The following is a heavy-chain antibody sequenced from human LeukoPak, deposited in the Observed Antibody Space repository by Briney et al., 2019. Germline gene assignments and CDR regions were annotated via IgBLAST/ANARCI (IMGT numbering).Heavy chain of an antibody. CDR2: IRYDVSNK. CDR1: GFTFSSYG. Sequence: GGSLRLSCAASGFTFSSYGIHWVRQAPGKGLEWVAFIRYDVSNKYYADSVKGRFTISRDNSKNTLYLQMNSLRAEDTAVYYCAKDGLDYSGPNLNWFDPWGQGTLVTVSS. V-gene: IGHV3-30*02. CDR3: AKDGLDYSGPNLNWFDP. J-gene: IGHJ5*02. D-gene: IGHD3-10*01.